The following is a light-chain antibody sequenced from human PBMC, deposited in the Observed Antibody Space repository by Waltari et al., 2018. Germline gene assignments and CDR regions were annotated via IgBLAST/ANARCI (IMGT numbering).Light chain of an antibody. CDR3: QQRRNWPIT. CDR1: QSVDYY. Sequence: EIVLTQSPATLSLPPGEGATLPSRASQSVDYYLAWYQQKPGQAPRLLIHDASNRASGVPARFSGSGSGTDFSLTISSLEPEDFAVYYCQQRRNWPITFGQGTRLEIK. CDR2: DAS. V-gene: IGKV3-11*01. J-gene: IGKJ5*01.